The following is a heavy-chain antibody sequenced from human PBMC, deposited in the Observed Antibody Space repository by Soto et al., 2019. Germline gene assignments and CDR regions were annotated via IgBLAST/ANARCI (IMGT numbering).Heavy chain of an antibody. CDR2: IYWDDDE. CDR3: AHSRNLITEDAQVGDFDY. CDR1: GFSLTTDGEG. Sequence: QISLKESGPTLVKPTETLKLTCTFSGFSLTTDGEGVVWVRQPPGEALEWLALIYWDDDERYSPSLKTRLTIKKDPSKNQVVLILTNMDPVDTATYYCAHSRNLITEDAQVGDFDYWGQGTLVTVSS. J-gene: IGHJ4*02. V-gene: IGHV2-5*02. D-gene: IGHD3-10*01.